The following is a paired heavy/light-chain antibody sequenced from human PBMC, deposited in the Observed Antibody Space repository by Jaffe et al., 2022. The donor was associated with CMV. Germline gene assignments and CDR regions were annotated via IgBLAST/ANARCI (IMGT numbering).Light chain of an antibody. Sequence: EIVMTQSPATLSMSPGERATLSCRASQSVSRSLAWYQQKPGQAPRVLIYDASTRATDISDRFSGSGSGTELTLTISSLQSEDFAVYYCQQYSKWPFTFGQGTKLEIK. J-gene: IGKJ2*01. V-gene: IGKV3-15*01. CDR3: QQYSKWPFT. CDR2: DAS. CDR1: QSVSRS.
Heavy chain of an antibody. Sequence: EVQLVESGGDLVQPGGSLRLSCAASGFTFSKYWMSWVRQAPGKGLEWVARIKEDGSETSYVGSVKGRLTISRDNAKNSLYLQMNSLRPEDTAVYYCARGGAYYGSSWGQGTLVTVSS. D-gene: IGHD3-10*01. CDR1: GFTFSKYW. J-gene: IGHJ5*02. CDR3: ARGGAYYGSS. CDR2: IKEDGSET. V-gene: IGHV3-7*03.